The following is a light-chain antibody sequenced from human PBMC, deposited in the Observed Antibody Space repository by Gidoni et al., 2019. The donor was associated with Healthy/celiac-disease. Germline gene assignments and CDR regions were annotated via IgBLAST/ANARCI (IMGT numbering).Light chain of an antibody. CDR2: EGR. CDR3: CSYAGSSTFVV. V-gene: IGLV2-23*03. J-gene: IGLJ2*01. CDR1: SSDVGGYNL. Sequence: QSALTQPASVSGSPGQSIPITCTGTSSDVGGYNLVSWSQQHPGKAPKLMIYEGRKRPSGVSNRFSGSKSGNTASLTISGLQAEDEADYYCCSYAGSSTFVVFGGGTKLTVL.